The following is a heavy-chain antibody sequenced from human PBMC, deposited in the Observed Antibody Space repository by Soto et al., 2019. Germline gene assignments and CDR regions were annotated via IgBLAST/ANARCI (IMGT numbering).Heavy chain of an antibody. J-gene: IGHJ6*02. CDR2: IYHSGST. CDR1: SGSISSSNW. Sequence: PSETLSLTCAVSSGSISSSNWWSWVRQPPGKGLEWIGEIYHSGSTNYNPSLKSRVTISVDKSKNQFSLKLSSVTAADTAVYYCARGSIGYSYGYGYYYGMDVWGQGTTVTVSS. V-gene: IGHV4-4*02. D-gene: IGHD5-18*01. CDR3: ARGSIGYSYGYGYYYGMDV.